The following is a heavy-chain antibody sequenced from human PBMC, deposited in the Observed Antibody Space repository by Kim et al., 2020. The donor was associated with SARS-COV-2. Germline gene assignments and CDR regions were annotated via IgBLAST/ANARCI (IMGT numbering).Heavy chain of an antibody. J-gene: IGHJ4*02. D-gene: IGHD3-10*01. CDR2: T. Sequence: TNYAQEMTARATITRDTSTSTAYMGLSSLRSDDTAVYFCAPSPYGSGTKDYWGQGTLVTVSS. CDR3: APSPYGSGTKDY. V-gene: IGHV1-2*02.